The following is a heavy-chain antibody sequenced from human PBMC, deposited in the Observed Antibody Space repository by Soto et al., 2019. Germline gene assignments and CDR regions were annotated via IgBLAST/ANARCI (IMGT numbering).Heavy chain of an antibody. V-gene: IGHV3-9*01. D-gene: IGHD3-22*01. J-gene: IGHJ5*02. CDR1: VFIFDDYA. Sequence: EVQLVESGGGLVQPGRSLRLSCAASVFIFDDYAMHWVRQAPGKGLEWVSGISWNSVNIAYADSVKGRFTVSRDNAKDSLYLQMSSLRPEDTALYYCARDRRDKYDKSGYSWFDPWGQGTLVTVSS. CDR3: ARDRRDKYDKSGYSWFDP. CDR2: ISWNSVNI.